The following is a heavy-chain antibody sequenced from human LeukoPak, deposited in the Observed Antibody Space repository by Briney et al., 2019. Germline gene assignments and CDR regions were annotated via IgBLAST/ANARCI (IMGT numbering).Heavy chain of an antibody. Sequence: PGGSLRLSCAASGFTLTSHAMNWVRQAPGKGLEWVSIINGGGDDPQYADSVKGRFTISRDNAKNSLYLQMNSLRDEDTAVSYCERDSLYGSPSYWGQGTLVTVSS. V-gene: IGHV3-23*01. CDR2: INGGGDDP. J-gene: IGHJ4*02. CDR1: GFTLTSHA. D-gene: IGHD3-10*01. CDR3: ERDSLYGSPSY.